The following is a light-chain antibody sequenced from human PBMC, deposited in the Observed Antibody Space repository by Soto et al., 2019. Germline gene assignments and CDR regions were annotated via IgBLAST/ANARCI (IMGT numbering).Light chain of an antibody. J-gene: IGKJ1*01. Sequence: DIQMTQSPGALSASVGGRCTITCRASQSISTYLNWYQQKPGKAPKVLIYFASSLQSGVPSRFSGSGSGTDFTLTISSLQPEDFATYYCQQSHSIPWTFGQGTKVDIK. CDR2: FAS. CDR1: QSISTY. V-gene: IGKV1-39*01. CDR3: QQSHSIPWT.